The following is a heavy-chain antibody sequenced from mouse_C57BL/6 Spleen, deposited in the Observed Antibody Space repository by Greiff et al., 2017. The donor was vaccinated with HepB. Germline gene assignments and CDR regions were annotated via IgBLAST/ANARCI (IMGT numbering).Heavy chain of an antibody. CDR1: GYSITSGYY. CDR3: ARDYYGSSYVDYAMDY. V-gene: IGHV3-6*01. CDR2: ISYDGSN. J-gene: IGHJ4*01. D-gene: IGHD1-1*01. Sequence: EVKLMESGPGLVKPSQSLSLTCSVTGYSITSGYYWNWIRQFPGNKLEWMGYISYDGSNNYNPSLKNRISITRDTSKNQFFLKLNSVTTEDTATYYCARDYYGSSYVDYAMDYWGQGTSVTVSS.